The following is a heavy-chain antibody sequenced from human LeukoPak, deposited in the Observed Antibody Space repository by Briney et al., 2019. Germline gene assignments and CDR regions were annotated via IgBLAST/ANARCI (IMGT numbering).Heavy chain of an antibody. Sequence: GGSLRLSCAASGFTFSSYAMSWVHQAPGKGLEWVSVIYSGGSTYYADSVKGRFTISRENSKNTLYLQMNSLRAEDTAVYYCARGYGPEYFQHWGQGTLVTVSS. CDR1: GFTFSSYA. V-gene: IGHV3-53*01. CDR2: IYSGGST. D-gene: IGHD5-18*01. J-gene: IGHJ1*01. CDR3: ARGYGPEYFQH.